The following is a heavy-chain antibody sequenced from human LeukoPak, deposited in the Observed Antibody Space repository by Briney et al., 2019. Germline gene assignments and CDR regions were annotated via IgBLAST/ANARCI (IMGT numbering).Heavy chain of an antibody. CDR1: GGAISSGDYY. V-gene: IGHV4-30-4*01. Sequence: SQTLSLTCTVSGGAISSGDYYWSWVRQPPGKGLEYIGYIYYSGSTYYNPSLKSRITISADTSKNQFSLKLSSVTAADTAVYYCARGSWSSSIDYWGQGTLVTVSS. J-gene: IGHJ4*02. CDR3: ARGSWSSSIDY. CDR2: IYYSGST. D-gene: IGHD6-6*01.